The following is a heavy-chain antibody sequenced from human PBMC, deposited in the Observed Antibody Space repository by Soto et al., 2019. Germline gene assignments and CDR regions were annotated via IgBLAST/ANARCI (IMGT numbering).Heavy chain of an antibody. V-gene: IGHV3-15*01. CDR3: TTVIPGLRLMGIDY. CDR2: IKSKTDGGTT. J-gene: IGHJ4*02. D-gene: IGHD5-12*01. Sequence: GGSLRLSCAASGFTFSNAWMGWVRQAPGKGLEWVGRIKSKTDGGTTDYAAPVKGRFTISRDDSKNTLYLQMNSLKTEDTAVYYCTTVIPGLRLMGIDYWGQGTLVTVSS. CDR1: GFTFSNAW.